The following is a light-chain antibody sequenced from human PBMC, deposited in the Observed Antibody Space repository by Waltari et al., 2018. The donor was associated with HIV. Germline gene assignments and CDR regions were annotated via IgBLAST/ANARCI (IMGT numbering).Light chain of an antibody. CDR3: KQYGSSPQT. Sequence: EIVLTQSPRTLSLSPGERATLSCRASQTVSSTSLAWYQQKPGQASRLLIYGASSRATGIPDRFSGSGSGTDFTLTISRLEPEDFAVYYCKQYGSSPQTFGQGTKVEIK. CDR1: QTVSSTS. V-gene: IGKV3-20*01. CDR2: GAS. J-gene: IGKJ1*01.